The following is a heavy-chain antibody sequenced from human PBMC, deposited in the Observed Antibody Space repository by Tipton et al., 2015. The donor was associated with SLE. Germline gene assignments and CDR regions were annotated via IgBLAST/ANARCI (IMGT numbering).Heavy chain of an antibody. CDR2: IYSSGST. V-gene: IGHV4-4*07. Sequence: TLSLTCAVSGGSISSSYWSWIRQPAGRGLEWIGRIYSSGSTNYNPSLKSRVTMSVDTSKNQFSLKLSSVTAADTAVYYCAGTRLRDGYKSHTFDIWGQGTMVTVSS. CDR3: AGTRLRDGYKSHTFDI. CDR1: GGSISSSY. D-gene: IGHD5-24*01. J-gene: IGHJ3*02.